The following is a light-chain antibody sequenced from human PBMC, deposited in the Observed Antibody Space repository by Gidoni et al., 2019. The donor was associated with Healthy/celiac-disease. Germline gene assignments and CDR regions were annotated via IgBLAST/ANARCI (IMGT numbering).Light chain of an antibody. Sequence: DIVMTQYPDSLAVSLGERATINCKSSQSVLYSSNNKNYLAWYQQKPGQPPMLLIYWASTRESGVPDRFSGSGSGTDFTLTISSLQAEDVAVYYCQQYYSTPLTFGGGTKVEIK. J-gene: IGKJ4*01. CDR1: QSVLYSSNNKNY. V-gene: IGKV4-1*01. CDR3: QQYYSTPLT. CDR2: WAS.